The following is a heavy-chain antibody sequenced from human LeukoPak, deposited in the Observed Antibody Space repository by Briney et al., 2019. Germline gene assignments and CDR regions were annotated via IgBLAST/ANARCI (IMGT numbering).Heavy chain of an antibody. Sequence: SETLSLTCAVYGGSFSGYYWSWIRQPPGKGLEWIGEINHSGSTNYNPSLKSRVTISVDTSKNQFSLKLSSVTAADTAVYYCARLVAAAGTSGDWGQGILATVSS. CDR2: INHSGST. J-gene: IGHJ4*02. CDR1: GGSFSGYY. CDR3: ARLVAAAGTSGD. V-gene: IGHV4-34*01. D-gene: IGHD6-13*01.